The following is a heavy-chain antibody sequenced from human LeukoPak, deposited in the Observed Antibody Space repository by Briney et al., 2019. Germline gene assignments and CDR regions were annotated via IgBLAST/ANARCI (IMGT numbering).Heavy chain of an antibody. J-gene: IGHJ4*02. Sequence: PSETLSLTCTVSGGSISSSSYYWGWIRQPPGKGLEWIGSIYYSGSTYYNPSLMSRVTISVDTSKNQFSLKLSSVTAADTAVYYCARERSDYGDYWGQGTLVTVSS. CDR2: IYYSGST. CDR1: GGSISSSSYY. D-gene: IGHD4-17*01. V-gene: IGHV4-39*07. CDR3: ARERSDYGDY.